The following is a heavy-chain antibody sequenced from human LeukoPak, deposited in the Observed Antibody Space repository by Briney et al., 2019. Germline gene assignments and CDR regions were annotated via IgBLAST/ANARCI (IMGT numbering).Heavy chain of an antibody. D-gene: IGHD3-3*01. Sequence: GSLRLSCAASGFIVSRKYMTWVRQAPGKGLEWIGYISYSGSTYYNPSLQSRVTISVDTSKNQFSLKLSSVTAADTAVYYCARDITIFGVVTYDAFDIWGQGTMVTVSS. V-gene: IGHV4-59*02. CDR1: GFIVSRKY. CDR2: ISYSGST. CDR3: ARDITIFGVVTYDAFDI. J-gene: IGHJ3*02.